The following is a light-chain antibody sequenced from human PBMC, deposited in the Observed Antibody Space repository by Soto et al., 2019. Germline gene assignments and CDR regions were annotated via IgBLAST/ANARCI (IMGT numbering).Light chain of an antibody. CDR2: EVS. Sequence: EAVMTQSPLSLPVTLGQPASISCSSTQSLLYSDGNIYVNWFQQRPGQSPRRLIYEVSKRNSGVPDRFSGSGAGTDFTLTISSLQSEDFATYYCQQLNSYPITFGQGTRLEIK. J-gene: IGKJ5*01. CDR1: QSLLYSDGNIY. V-gene: IGKV2-30*01. CDR3: QQLNSYPIT.